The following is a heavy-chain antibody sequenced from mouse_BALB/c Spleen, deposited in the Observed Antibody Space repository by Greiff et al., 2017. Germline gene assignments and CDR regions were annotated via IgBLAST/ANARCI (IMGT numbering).Heavy chain of an antibody. J-gene: IGHJ3*01. CDR2: IYPGDGDT. CDR1: GYTFTSYW. V-gene: IGHV1-87*01. D-gene: IGHD1-1*01. Sequence: QVQLKESGAELARPGASVKLSCKASGYTFTSYWMQWVKQRPGQGLEWIGAIYPGDGDTRYTQKFKGKATLTADKSSSTAYMQLSSLASEDSAVYYCAREYYGSSYVGFAYWGQGTLVTVSA. CDR3: AREYYGSSYVGFAY.